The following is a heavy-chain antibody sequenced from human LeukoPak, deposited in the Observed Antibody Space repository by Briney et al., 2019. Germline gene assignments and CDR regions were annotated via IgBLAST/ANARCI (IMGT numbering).Heavy chain of an antibody. CDR2: ISHSGNI. Sequence: SETLSLTCAVYSGSLSGFSWNWIRQPPGKGLEWIGEISHSGNINYNPSLTSRLTISADTSKNQLSLKLSSVTAAVTAFYYCARVPGRPADVFDHWGQGTLVTVSS. J-gene: IGHJ4*02. CDR3: ARVPGRPADVFDH. CDR1: SGSLSGFS. D-gene: IGHD2-2*01. V-gene: IGHV4-34*01.